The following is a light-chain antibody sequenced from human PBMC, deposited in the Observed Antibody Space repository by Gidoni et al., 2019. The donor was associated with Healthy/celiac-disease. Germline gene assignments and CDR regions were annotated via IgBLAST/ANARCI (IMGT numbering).Light chain of an antibody. J-gene: IGKJ2*03. CDR2: AAS. V-gene: IGKV1-39*01. CDR1: QSISSY. CDR3: QHSYSTPS. Sequence: EIQMTQSPSSLSASVGDRVTITCRASQSISSYLNWYQQTPGKAPKLLIYAASSLQSGVPSRFSGSGSGTDFTLTISRLQPEDFATYYCQHSYSTPSFGQGTKLEIK.